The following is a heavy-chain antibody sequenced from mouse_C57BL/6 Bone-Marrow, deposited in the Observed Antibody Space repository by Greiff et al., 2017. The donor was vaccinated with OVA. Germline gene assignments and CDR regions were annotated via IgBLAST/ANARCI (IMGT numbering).Heavy chain of an antibody. D-gene: IGHD1-1*01. CDR1: GYSITSGYY. Sequence: VQLQQSGPGLVKPSQSLSLTCSVTGYSITSGYYWNWIRQFPGNKLEWMGYISYDGSNNYNPSLKNRISITRDTSKNQFFLKLKSVTTEDTATYYCARVDTTLDYWGQGTTLTVSS. CDR2: ISYDGSN. V-gene: IGHV3-6*01. J-gene: IGHJ2*01. CDR3: ARVDTTLDY.